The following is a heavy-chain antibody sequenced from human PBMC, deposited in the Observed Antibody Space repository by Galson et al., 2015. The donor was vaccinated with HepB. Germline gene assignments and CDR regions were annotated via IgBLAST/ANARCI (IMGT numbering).Heavy chain of an antibody. D-gene: IGHD3-10*01. CDR3: ARVGLFYGSGSFYYFDY. V-gene: IGHV3-53*04. J-gene: IGHJ4*02. CDR2: IYSGGST. CDR1: GFTVSSNY. Sequence: SLRLSCAASGFTVSSNYMSWVRQAPGKGLEWVSVIYSGGSTYYADSVKGRFTISRHNSKNTLYLQMNSLRAEDTAVYYCARVGLFYGSGSFYYFDYWGQGTLVTVSS.